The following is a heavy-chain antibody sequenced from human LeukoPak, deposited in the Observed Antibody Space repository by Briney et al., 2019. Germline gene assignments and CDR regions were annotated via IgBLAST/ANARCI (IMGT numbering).Heavy chain of an antibody. D-gene: IGHD3-22*01. CDR3: ARTAYSSGYFPNWFDS. CDR1: GGSITTHY. V-gene: IGHV4-59*03. CDR2: IYHTGIN. J-gene: IGHJ5*01. Sequence: SETLSLTCSISGGSITTHYWGWIRQPPGKGLEWIGYIYHTGINKYNPSLKSRVTISVGTSKKQFSLKLSSVTAADTAVYYCARTAYSSGYFPNWFDSWGQGTLVTVSS.